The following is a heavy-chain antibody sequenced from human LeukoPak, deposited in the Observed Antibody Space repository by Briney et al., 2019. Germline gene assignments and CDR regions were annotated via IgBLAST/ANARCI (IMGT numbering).Heavy chain of an antibody. J-gene: IGHJ5*02. CDR1: GYTFTSYY. CDR3: ARDGSAGTTRTPRWFDP. Sequence: ASVKVSCKASGYTFTSYYMHWVRQAPGQGLEWMGIINPSGGSTSYAQKFQGRVTMTRDTSTSTVYMELSSLRSEDTAVYYCARDGSAGTTRTPRWFDPWGQGTLVTASS. V-gene: IGHV1-46*01. CDR2: INPSGGST. D-gene: IGHD6-19*01.